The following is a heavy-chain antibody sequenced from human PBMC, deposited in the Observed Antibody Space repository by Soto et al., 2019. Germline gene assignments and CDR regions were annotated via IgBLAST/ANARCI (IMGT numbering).Heavy chain of an antibody. Sequence: QVQLVQSGTEVKKPGASVMVSCKTSGYTFTSYGISWVRQAPGQGLEWMGLISPYNGDTIYARKFQGRVIVTADTPTSTVYMELRSLRSDDTAVYYCVRDASSGYRGWWDPWGQGTLVTVSS. J-gene: IGHJ5*02. V-gene: IGHV1-18*01. D-gene: IGHD5-18*01. CDR2: ISPYNGDT. CDR3: VRDASSGYRGWWDP. CDR1: GYTFTSYG.